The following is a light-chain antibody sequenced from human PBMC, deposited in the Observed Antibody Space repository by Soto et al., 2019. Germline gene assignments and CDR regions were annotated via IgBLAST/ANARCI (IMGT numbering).Light chain of an antibody. CDR3: QQRSNLPPT. Sequence: EIVLTQSPATLSLSPGERATLSCRASQSVSSYLAWYQQKPGQAPRLLIYDASNRATGIPTRFSGSGSGTDFTLTIRTLEPEDFAVDYCQQRSNLPPTCGPGPKVDIK. CDR1: QSVSSY. CDR2: DAS. J-gene: IGKJ3*01. V-gene: IGKV3-11*01.